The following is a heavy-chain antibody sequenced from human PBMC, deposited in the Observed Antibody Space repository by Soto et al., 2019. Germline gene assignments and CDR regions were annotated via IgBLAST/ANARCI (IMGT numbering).Heavy chain of an antibody. Sequence: QVHLQQWGAGLLKPSETLSLTCAVYGESFIGYYWTWIRQPPGKGLEWIGEINHRGSANYNPSLKRRVTISVDTSNKQFSLKLSSVTAADTSVYYWARTDIVTTNCGDPWGQGTLVTVSS. J-gene: IGHJ5*02. CDR3: ARTDIVTTNCGDP. CDR1: GESFIGYY. V-gene: IGHV4-34*02. CDR2: INHRGSA. D-gene: IGHD5-12*01.